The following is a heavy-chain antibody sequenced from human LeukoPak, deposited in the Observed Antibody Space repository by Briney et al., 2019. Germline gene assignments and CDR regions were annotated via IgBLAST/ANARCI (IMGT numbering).Heavy chain of an antibody. CDR2: IKGDGSET. CDR3: ATSSGWYWV. Sequence: GGSLRLSCAASGFRFSGYWMTWVRQAPGKGLEWVANIKGDGSETSYVTSVRGRFTISRDSAKNSLYLQMNSLRAEDTAVYYCATSSGWYWVWGQGTLVTVSS. CDR1: GFRFSGYW. D-gene: IGHD6-19*01. V-gene: IGHV3-7*03. J-gene: IGHJ4*02.